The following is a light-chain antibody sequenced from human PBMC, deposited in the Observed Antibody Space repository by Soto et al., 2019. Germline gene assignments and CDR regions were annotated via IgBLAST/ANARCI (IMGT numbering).Light chain of an antibody. CDR2: GAT. CDR1: QSVRSN. J-gene: IGKJ4*01. V-gene: IGKV3-20*01. Sequence: EIVMTQSPATLSVSPGERATLSCRASQSVRSNLACYQQKPGQAPRLLIYGATSRATGIPDRFSGTGSGTDFSLTISRLEPEDFAVYYCQQYGNSLTFGGGTKVDIK. CDR3: QQYGNSLT.